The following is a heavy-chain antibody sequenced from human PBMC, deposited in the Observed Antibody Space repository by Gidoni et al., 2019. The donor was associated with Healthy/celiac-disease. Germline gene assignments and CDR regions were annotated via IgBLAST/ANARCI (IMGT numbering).Heavy chain of an antibody. Sequence: QVQLVQSGAAVKKPGASVKVSCKASGYTFTSYGISWVRQAPGQGLEGMGWISAYNGNTNYAQKLQGRVTMTTDTSTSTAYMELRSLRSDDTAVYYCARDLFAPAGAVASPRKFDYWGQGTLVTVSS. J-gene: IGHJ4*02. D-gene: IGHD6-19*01. CDR3: ARDLFAPAGAVASPRKFDY. V-gene: IGHV1-18*01. CDR1: GYTFTSYG. CDR2: ISAYNGNT.